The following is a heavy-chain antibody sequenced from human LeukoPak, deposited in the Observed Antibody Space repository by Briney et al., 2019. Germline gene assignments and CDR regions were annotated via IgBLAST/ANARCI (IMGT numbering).Heavy chain of an antibody. J-gene: IGHJ4*02. Sequence: GGSLRLSCAASGFTFSDYYMSWIRQAPGKGLEWVSYISSRGNTIYYADSVKGRFTISRDNAKNSLYLQMNSLRAEDTAVYYCARFIAAPYYFDYWGRGTLVTVSS. CDR1: GFTFSDYY. CDR3: ARFIAAPYYFDY. CDR2: ISSRGNTI. D-gene: IGHD6-13*01. V-gene: IGHV3-11*04.